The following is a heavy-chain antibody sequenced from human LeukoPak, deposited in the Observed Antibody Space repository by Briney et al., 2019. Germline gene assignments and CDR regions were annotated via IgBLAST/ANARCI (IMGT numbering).Heavy chain of an antibody. J-gene: IGHJ4*02. CDR1: GGSISSSSYY. CDR3: ARDRYYYDSSGYYQLDY. CDR2: IHTSGST. Sequence: SETLSLTCTVSGGSISSSSYYWSWIRQPAGKGLEWIGRIHTSGSTNYNPSLKSRVTMSVDRSKNQFSLKLSSVTAADTAVYYCARDRYYYDSSGYYQLDYWGQGTLVTVSS. V-gene: IGHV4-61*02. D-gene: IGHD3-22*01.